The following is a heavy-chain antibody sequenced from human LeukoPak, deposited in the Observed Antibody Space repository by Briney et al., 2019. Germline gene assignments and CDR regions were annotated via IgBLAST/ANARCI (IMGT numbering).Heavy chain of an antibody. J-gene: IGHJ3*02. CDR1: GFTFSSYG. CDR3: ARDRGTGTTLAFDI. CDR2: IWYDGSNK. Sequence: GGSLRLSCAASGFTFSSYGMHWVRQAPGKGLEWVAVIWYDGSNKYYADSVKGRFTISRDNSKNTLYLQMNSLRAEDTAVYYCARDRGTGTTLAFDIWGQGTMVTVSS. D-gene: IGHD1-7*01. V-gene: IGHV3-33*01.